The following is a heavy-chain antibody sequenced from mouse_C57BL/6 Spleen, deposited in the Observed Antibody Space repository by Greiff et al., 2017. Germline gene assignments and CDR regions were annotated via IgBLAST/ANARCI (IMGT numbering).Heavy chain of an antibody. CDR2: ISGGGGNT. CDR3: AIQAGLDYDGSSYGLAY. D-gene: IGHD1-1*01. V-gene: IGHV5-9*01. CDR1: GFTFSSYT. J-gene: IGHJ3*01. Sequence: DVKLVESGGGLVKPGGSLKLSCAASGFTFSSYTMSWVRQTPGQRLEWVATISGGGGNTYYPDSVKGRFTISRDNAKNTLYLQMSSLRSEDTALYDCAIQAGLDYDGSSYGLAYWGQGTLVTVSA.